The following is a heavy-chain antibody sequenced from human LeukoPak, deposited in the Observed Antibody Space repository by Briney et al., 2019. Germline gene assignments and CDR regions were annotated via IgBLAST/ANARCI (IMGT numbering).Heavy chain of an antibody. CDR3: ARAPHYGGGNSLDAFDI. CDR2: INPSGGST. Sequence: GASVKVSCKASGYTFTSYYMHWVRQAPGQGLEWMGIINPSGGSTSYAQKFQGRVTMTRDTSTSTVYMELSSLRSEDTAVYYCARAPHYGGGNSLDAFDIWGQGTMVTVSS. V-gene: IGHV1-46*01. CDR1: GYTFTSYY. D-gene: IGHD4-23*01. J-gene: IGHJ3*02.